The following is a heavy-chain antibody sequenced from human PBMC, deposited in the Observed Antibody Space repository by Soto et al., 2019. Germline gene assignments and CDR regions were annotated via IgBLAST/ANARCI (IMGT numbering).Heavy chain of an antibody. CDR1: GGSFGGYY. CDR2: INHSGST. V-gene: IGHV4-34*01. Sequence: SETLSLTCAVYGGSFGGYYWSWIRQPPGKGLEWIGEINHSGSTNYNPSLKSRVTISVDTSKNQFSLKLSSVTAADTAVYYCARGVKYSSSLINWYFDLWGRGTLVTVSS. D-gene: IGHD6-6*01. CDR3: ARGVKYSSSLINWYFDL. J-gene: IGHJ2*01.